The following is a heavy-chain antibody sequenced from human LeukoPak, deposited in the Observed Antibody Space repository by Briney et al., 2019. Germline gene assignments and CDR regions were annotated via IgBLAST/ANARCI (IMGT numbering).Heavy chain of an antibody. CDR3: ARRGSSLDV. V-gene: IGHV4-39*01. CDR2: IYYSGST. J-gene: IGHJ4*02. CDR1: GGSISSISYY. Sequence: SDTLSLTCTVSGGSISSISYYWGWIRQPPGKGLEWIGSIYYSGSTYYNPSLKSRVTISVDTSKNQFSLKLSSMTAADTAVYYCARRGSSLDVWGQGTLVTVSS. D-gene: IGHD2-15*01.